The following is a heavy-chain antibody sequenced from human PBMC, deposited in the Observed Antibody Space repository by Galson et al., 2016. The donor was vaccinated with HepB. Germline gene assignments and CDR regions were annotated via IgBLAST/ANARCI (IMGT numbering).Heavy chain of an antibody. J-gene: IGHJ2*01. CDR2: ITRSGGDT. Sequence: SLRLSCAASGFTFNTFSMNWVRQAPGKGLEWVSSITRSGGDTYYGDSVKGRFTISRQNSKNTLYLQMNSLRPEDTALYYCAKDHHDYGDSWYFDLWGRGTLVTVSS. CDR3: AKDHHDYGDSWYFDL. V-gene: IGHV3-23*02. D-gene: IGHD4-17*01. CDR1: GFTFNTFS.